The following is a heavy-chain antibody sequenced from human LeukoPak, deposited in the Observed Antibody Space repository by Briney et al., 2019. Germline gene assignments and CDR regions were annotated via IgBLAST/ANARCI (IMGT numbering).Heavy chain of an antibody. D-gene: IGHD2-21*02. Sequence: GRSLRLSCAASGFTFSSYAMHWVRQAPGMGLEWVAVISYNGNNKYYADSVKGRFTISRDNSKNTLYLQMNSLRTEDTAVYYCARQQWLLLVWMGSFDRWGQGTLVTVSS. CDR1: GFTFSSYA. CDR3: ARQQWLLLVWMGSFDR. CDR2: ISYNGNNK. V-gene: IGHV3-30-3*01. J-gene: IGHJ4*02.